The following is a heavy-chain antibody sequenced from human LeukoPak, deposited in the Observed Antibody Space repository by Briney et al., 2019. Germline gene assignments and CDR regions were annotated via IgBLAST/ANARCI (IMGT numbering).Heavy chain of an antibody. Sequence: SVKVSCKASGGTFSSYAISWVRQAPGQGLEWMGGIIPIFGTANYAQKFQGRVTITADESTSTAYMELSSLRSEDTAVYYCARTTVTSQAKSYYFDYWGQGTLVTVSS. V-gene: IGHV1-69*13. CDR3: ARTTVTSQAKSYYFDY. J-gene: IGHJ4*02. CDR2: IIPIFGTA. CDR1: GGTFSSYA. D-gene: IGHD4-17*01.